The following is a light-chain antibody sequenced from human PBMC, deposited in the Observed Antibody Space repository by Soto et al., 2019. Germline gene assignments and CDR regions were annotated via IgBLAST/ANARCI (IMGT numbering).Light chain of an antibody. CDR3: NSYRTDSTYV. Sequence: QSALTQPASVSGSPGQSITIACTGTSSDIGGYNFVSWYQQHPGKAPKLLIYDVGNRPSGVSNRFAGFKSGNTASLTISGLQDEDEAHYYCNSYRTDSTYVFGTGTKVTVL. V-gene: IGLV2-14*01. CDR2: DVG. J-gene: IGLJ1*01. CDR1: SSDIGGYNF.